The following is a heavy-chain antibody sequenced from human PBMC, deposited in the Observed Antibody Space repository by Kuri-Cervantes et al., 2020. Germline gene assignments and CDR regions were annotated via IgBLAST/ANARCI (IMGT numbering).Heavy chain of an antibody. D-gene: IGHD5-12*01. CDR1: EFTFSSCG. J-gene: IGHJ4*02. V-gene: IGHV3-33*08. CDR2: IWDDGSKK. CDR3: ARGGYSGYDWRYYFDY. Sequence: GESLKISCAVSEFTFSSCGIHWVRQAPGKGLGWVAGIWDDGSKKYFADSVRGRFTISRDNSKNSLYLQMNSLRAEDTAVYYCARGGYSGYDWRYYFDYWGQGTLVTVSS.